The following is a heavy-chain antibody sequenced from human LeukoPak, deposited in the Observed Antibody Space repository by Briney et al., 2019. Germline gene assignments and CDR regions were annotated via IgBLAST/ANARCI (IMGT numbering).Heavy chain of an antibody. Sequence: PSETLSLTCAVYGGSFSGYYWSWIRQPPGKGLEWIGEISHSGSTNYNPSLKSRVTISVDTSKNQFSLKLSSVTAADTAVYCCARGKGYCSSTSCYNWFDPWGQGTLVTVSS. CDR2: ISHSGST. CDR1: GGSFSGYY. V-gene: IGHV4-34*01. CDR3: ARGKGYCSSTSCYNWFDP. J-gene: IGHJ5*02. D-gene: IGHD2-2*01.